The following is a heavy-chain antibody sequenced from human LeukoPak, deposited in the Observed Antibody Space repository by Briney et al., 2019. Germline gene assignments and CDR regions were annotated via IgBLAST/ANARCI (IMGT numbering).Heavy chain of an antibody. V-gene: IGHV1-46*01. D-gene: IGHD2/OR15-2a*01. CDR1: GYTFTNYH. Sequence: ASVKVSCKASGYTFTNYHIHWVRQAPGQGLEWMGIINPSGGSTSNAQKFQGRVPMTRDMSTSTVYMELSSLRSEDMAVYYCAKYGHSPYFDSWGQGTLVTVSS. CDR3: AKYGHSPYFDS. CDR2: INPSGGST. J-gene: IGHJ4*02.